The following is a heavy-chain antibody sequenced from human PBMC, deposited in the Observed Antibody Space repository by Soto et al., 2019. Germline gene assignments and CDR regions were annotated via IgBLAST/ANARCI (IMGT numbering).Heavy chain of an antibody. D-gene: IGHD2-2*01. CDR3: ARLSIDGHCSGNSCFHFDH. V-gene: IGHV3-9*01. CDR2: IFWVGGGT. CDR1: GSTIDDYA. Sequence: EVQVVESGGGLVQPGGSLTLSCVVSGSTIDDYAMHWVRQVPGKGLEWVSGIFWVGGGTGYADSVKGRFTISRDRAKNSLSLQMNSLRPEDTSVYYCARLSIDGHCSGNSCFHFDHWGQGTLVTVSS. J-gene: IGHJ4*02.